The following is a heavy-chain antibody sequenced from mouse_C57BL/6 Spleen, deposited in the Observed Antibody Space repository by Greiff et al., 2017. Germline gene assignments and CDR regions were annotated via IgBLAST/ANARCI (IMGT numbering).Heavy chain of an antibody. CDR2: INPNNGGT. CDR1: GYTFTDYY. J-gene: IGHJ3*01. V-gene: IGHV1-26*01. Sequence: VQLQQSGPELVKPGASVKISCKASGYTFTDYYMNWVKQSHGKSLEWIGDINPNNGGTSYNQKFKGKATLTVDKYSSTAYMELRILTSEDSAVYYCARGQIGFAYWGQGTLVTVSA. CDR3: ARGQIGFAY.